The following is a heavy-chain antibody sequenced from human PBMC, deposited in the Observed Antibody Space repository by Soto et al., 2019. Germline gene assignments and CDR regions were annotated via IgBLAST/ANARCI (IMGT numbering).Heavy chain of an antibody. CDR3: ARDPGPPEYYYYGMDD. Sequence: PGGSLRLSCAASRFTFSSYSMNWVRQAPGKGLEWVSSISSSSSYIYYADSVKGRFTISRDNAKNSLYLQMNSLRAEDTAVYYCARDPGPPEYYYYGMDDWGQGTTVTDSS. CDR1: RFTFSSYS. CDR2: ISSSSSYI. V-gene: IGHV3-21*01. J-gene: IGHJ6*02.